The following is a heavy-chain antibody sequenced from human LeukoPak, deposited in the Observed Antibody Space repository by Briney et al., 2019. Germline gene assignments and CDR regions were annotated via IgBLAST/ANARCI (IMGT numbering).Heavy chain of an antibody. Sequence: SETLSLTCAVYGGSLSGYYWSWIRQPPGKGLEWIGEINHSESTDYNPSLKSRVTISIDTSKNQFSLKLSSVTAADTAVYYCASYYGSGSYLDYWGQGTLVTVSS. CDR1: GGSLSGYY. V-gene: IGHV4-34*01. D-gene: IGHD3-10*01. CDR2: INHSEST. CDR3: ASYYGSGSYLDY. J-gene: IGHJ4*02.